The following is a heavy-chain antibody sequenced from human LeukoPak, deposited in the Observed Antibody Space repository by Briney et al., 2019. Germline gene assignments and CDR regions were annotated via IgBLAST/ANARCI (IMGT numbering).Heavy chain of an antibody. CDR2: IYTSGST. D-gene: IGHD6-13*01. Sequence: SETLSLTCTVYGGSFSSYYWSWIRQPAGKGLEWIGRIYTSGSTNYNPSLKSRVTMSVDTSKNQFSLKLSSVTAADTAVYYCARDEQQLVPRGMDVWGQGTTVTVSS. CDR3: ARDEQQLVPRGMDV. CDR1: GGSFSSYY. J-gene: IGHJ6*02. V-gene: IGHV4-4*07.